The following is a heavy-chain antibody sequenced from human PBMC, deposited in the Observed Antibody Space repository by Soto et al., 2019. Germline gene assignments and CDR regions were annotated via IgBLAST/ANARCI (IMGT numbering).Heavy chain of an antibody. V-gene: IGHV4-34*01. D-gene: IGHD3-3*01. CDR2: INHSGST. J-gene: IGHJ4*02. CDR1: GGSFSGYY. Sequence: QVQLQQWGAGLLKPSETLSLTCAVYGGSFSGYYWSWIRQPPGKGLEWIGEINHSGSTNYNPSLKSRVTISVDTTKNQFSLKLSSVTAADTAVYYCARGGHDTNYDFWSGYRGYYFDYWGQGTLVTVSS. CDR3: ARGGHDTNYDFWSGYRGYYFDY.